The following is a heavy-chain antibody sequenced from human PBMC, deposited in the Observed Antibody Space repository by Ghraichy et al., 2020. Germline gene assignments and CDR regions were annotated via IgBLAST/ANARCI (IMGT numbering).Heavy chain of an antibody. CDR2: VYYTGST. V-gene: IGHV4-59*01. CDR1: GGSITRYY. Sequence: SETLSLTCTVSGGSITRYYWSWIRQPPGKGLEWIGYVYYTGSTNYSPSLKSRVSMSVDTSKNQFSLRLSSVTAADTAVYYCPGDYGEYKFDYWGQGTLVTVSS. CDR3: PGDYGEYKFDY. J-gene: IGHJ4*02. D-gene: IGHD4-17*01.